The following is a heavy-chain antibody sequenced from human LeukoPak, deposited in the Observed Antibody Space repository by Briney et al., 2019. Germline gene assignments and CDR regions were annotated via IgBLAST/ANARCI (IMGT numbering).Heavy chain of an antibody. CDR1: GGSTSSSGYS. Sequence: SQTLSLTCTVSGGSTSSSGYSWSWIRQHPGKGLEWIGYIHKSGSTYYNSSLKSRVTMSVDTSKNQFSLKVSSVTAADTAVYYCASLSTGWYFDYWGQGTLVTVSS. V-gene: IGHV4-31*03. J-gene: IGHJ4*02. CDR3: ASLSTGWYFDY. D-gene: IGHD6-19*01. CDR2: IHKSGST.